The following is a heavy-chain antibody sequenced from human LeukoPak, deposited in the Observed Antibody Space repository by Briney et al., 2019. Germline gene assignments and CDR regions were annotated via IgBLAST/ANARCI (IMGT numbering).Heavy chain of an antibody. D-gene: IGHD3-10*01. V-gene: IGHV1-2*02. CDR1: GYTFTGYY. CDR2: INPNSGGT. CDR3: ASGDVVRGVIMPLDY. J-gene: IGHJ4*02. Sequence: GASVKVSCKASGYTFTGYYMHWVRQAPGQGLEWMGWINPNSGGTNYAQKFQGRVTMTRDTSISTAYMELSRLRSDDTAVYYCASGDVVRGVIMPLDYWGQGTLVTVSS.